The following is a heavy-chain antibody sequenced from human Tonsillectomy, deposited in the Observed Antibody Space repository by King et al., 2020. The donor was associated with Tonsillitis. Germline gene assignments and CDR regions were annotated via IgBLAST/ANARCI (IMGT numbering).Heavy chain of an antibody. CDR1: GFTFSNYA. Sequence: VQLVEFGGSVVQPGRSLRLSCAASGFTFSNYAMHWVRQAPGKGLEWVAVISFDGSNKYYADSVKGRFTISRDSSKNTLYLQMSSLRAEDTAVFYCARALFWELQGAPYFDYWGQGTLVTVSS. V-gene: IGHV3-30-3*01. CDR3: ARALFWELQGAPYFDY. D-gene: IGHD1-26*01. CDR2: ISFDGSNK. J-gene: IGHJ4*02.